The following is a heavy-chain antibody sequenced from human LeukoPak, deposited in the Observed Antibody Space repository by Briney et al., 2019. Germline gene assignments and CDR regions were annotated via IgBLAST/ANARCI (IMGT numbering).Heavy chain of an antibody. J-gene: IGHJ4*02. Sequence: SVKVSCKASGGTFSSYAISWVRQAPGQGLEWMGRIIPILGIANYAQKFQGRVTITADKSTSTAYMELSSLRSEDTAVYYCARFGYYYDSSGYEDYWGQGTLVTVSS. D-gene: IGHD3-22*01. V-gene: IGHV1-69*04. CDR1: GGTFSSYA. CDR2: IIPILGIA. CDR3: ARFGYYYDSSGYEDY.